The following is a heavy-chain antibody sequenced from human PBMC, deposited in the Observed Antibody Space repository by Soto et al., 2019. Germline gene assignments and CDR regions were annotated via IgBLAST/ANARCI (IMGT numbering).Heavy chain of an antibody. J-gene: IGHJ6*02. D-gene: IGHD2-2*01. CDR3: ARDIVVVPAAIFYYYYGMDV. Sequence: ASVKVSCKASGFTFASSAVQWVRQARGQRLEWIGWIVVIFGKTNYAQKFQGRVTITGDESTSTAYMELSSLRSEDTAVYYCARDIVVVPAAIFYYYYGMDVWGQGTTVTVSS. CDR1: GFTFASSA. CDR2: IVVIFGKT. V-gene: IGHV1-58*01.